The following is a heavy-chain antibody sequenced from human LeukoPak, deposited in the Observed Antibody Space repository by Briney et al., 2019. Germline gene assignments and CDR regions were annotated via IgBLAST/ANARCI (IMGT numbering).Heavy chain of an antibody. CDR2: ISSSSSTI. Sequence: PGGSLRLSCAASGFTFSSYSMNWVRQAPGKGLEWVSYISSSSSTIYYADSVKGRFTISRDNAKNSLYLQMNSLRAEDTAVYYCARDPTLGRYYDSSGRYYYYGMDVWGQGTTVTVSS. CDR1: GFTFSSYS. D-gene: IGHD3-22*01. CDR3: ARDPTLGRYYDSSGRYYYYGMDV. J-gene: IGHJ6*02. V-gene: IGHV3-48*04.